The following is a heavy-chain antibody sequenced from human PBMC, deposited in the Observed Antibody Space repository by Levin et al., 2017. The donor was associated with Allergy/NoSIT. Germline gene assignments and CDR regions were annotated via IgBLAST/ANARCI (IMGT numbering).Heavy chain of an antibody. CDR2: IVPVFGST. CDR1: GGTFRHYA. V-gene: IGHV1-69*13. J-gene: IGHJ4*02. D-gene: IGHD5-18*01. Sequence: SVKVSCKASGGTFRHYALSWVRQAPGQGFEWMGGIVPVFGSTNYAQKFHGRVTITADESTSTANMELSSLRSYDTAVYYCFTRSANSYGHYYFDYWGQGTLVTVSS. CDR3: FTRSANSYGHYYFDY.